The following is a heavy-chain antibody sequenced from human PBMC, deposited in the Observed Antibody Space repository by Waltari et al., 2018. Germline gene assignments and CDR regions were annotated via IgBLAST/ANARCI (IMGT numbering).Heavy chain of an antibody. V-gene: IGHV3-33*01. CDR1: GFTFSSYG. CDR2: IWYDGSNK. CDR3: ARDRVVTATFDY. J-gene: IGHJ4*02. D-gene: IGHD2-21*02. Sequence: QVQLVESGGGVVQPGRSLRLSCAASGFTFSSYGMHWVRQAPGKGLEWVAVIWYDGSNKYYADSVKGRLTISRDNSKNTLYLQMNSLRAEDTAVYYCARDRVVTATFDYWGQGTLVTVSS.